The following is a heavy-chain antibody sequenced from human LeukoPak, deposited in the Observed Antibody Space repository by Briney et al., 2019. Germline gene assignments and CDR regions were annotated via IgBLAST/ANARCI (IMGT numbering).Heavy chain of an antibody. CDR2: INIDSITV. V-gene: IGHV3-11*04. CDR3: STAKFDN. J-gene: IGHJ4*02. Sequence: PGGSLRLSCGVAGFTLSDYYICWVRQAPGKGLEWVSYINIDSITVNYADSVKGRFTISRDNAKNSLYLQMNSLRAEDTAVYYCSTAKFDNWGQGTLVTVSS. CDR1: GFTLSDYY.